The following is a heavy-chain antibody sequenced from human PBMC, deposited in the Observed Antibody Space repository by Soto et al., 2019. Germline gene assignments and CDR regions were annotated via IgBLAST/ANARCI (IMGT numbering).Heavy chain of an antibody. CDR1: GFTFSSYE. J-gene: IGHJ4*02. CDR3: ARGEVPAITMIVVGVPGTG. D-gene: IGHD3-22*01. Sequence: EVQLVESGGGLVQPGGSLRLSCAASGFTFSSYEMNWVRQAPGKGLEWVSYISSSGSTIYYADSVKGRFTISRDNAKNSLYLQMNSLRAEDTAVYYCARGEVPAITMIVVGVPGTGWGQGTLVTVSS. CDR2: ISSSGSTI. V-gene: IGHV3-48*03.